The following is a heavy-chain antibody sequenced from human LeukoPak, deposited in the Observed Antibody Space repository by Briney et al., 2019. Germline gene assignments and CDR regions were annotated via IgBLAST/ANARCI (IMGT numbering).Heavy chain of an antibody. CDR2: INPNSGGT. V-gene: IGHV1-2*06. D-gene: IGHD2-2*01. CDR1: GYTFTGYY. Sequence: ASVKVSCKASGYTFTGYYMHWVRQAPGQGREWMGRINPNSGGTNYAQKFQGRVTMTRDTSISTAYMELSRLRSDDTAVYYCARDVGYCSSTSCHDVGDYWGQGTLVTVSS. CDR3: ARDVGYCSSTSCHDVGDY. J-gene: IGHJ4*02.